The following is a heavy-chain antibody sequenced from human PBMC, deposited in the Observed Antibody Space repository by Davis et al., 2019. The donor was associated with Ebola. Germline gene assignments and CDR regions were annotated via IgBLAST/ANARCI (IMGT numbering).Heavy chain of an antibody. CDR3: TRGETDGSGS. CDR2: IRSKANSYAT. J-gene: IGHJ4*02. V-gene: IGHV3-73*01. Sequence: GGSLRLSCAASGFTFSSYAMHWVRQASGKGLEWVGRIRSKANSYATAYAASVKGRFTISRDDSKNTAYLQMNSLKTEDTAVYYCTRGETDGSGSWGQGTLVTVSS. CDR1: GFTFSSYA. D-gene: IGHD3-10*01.